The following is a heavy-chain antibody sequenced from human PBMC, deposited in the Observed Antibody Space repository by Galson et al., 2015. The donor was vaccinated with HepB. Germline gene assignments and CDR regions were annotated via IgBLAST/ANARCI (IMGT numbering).Heavy chain of an antibody. CDR2: TYYGSKWYN. D-gene: IGHD1-7*01. J-gene: IGHJ4*02. Sequence: CAISGDSVSSNSAAWNWIRQSPSRGLEWLRRTYYGSKWYNDYAVSVKSRITINPDTSKNQFSLQLNSVTPEDTAVYYCARVSGRYNWNYAEFDYWGQGTLVTVSS. V-gene: IGHV6-1*01. CDR1: GDSVSSNSAA. CDR3: ARVSGRYNWNYAEFDY.